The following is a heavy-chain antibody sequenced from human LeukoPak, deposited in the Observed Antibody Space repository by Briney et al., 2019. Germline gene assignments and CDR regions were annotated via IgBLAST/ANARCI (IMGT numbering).Heavy chain of an antibody. J-gene: IGHJ4*02. CDR2: VTFNGNNK. V-gene: IGHV3-30-3*01. Sequence: GGSLRLSCAASDLTFSSSSMHWVRQAPGKGLEWVAIVTFNGNNKNYADSVKGRFTISRDNSKNTLFLQMNSLRAEDTAVYYCTRNPHGDYWFDYWGQGTLVTVSS. D-gene: IGHD4-17*01. CDR1: DLTFSSSS. CDR3: TRNPHGDYWFDY.